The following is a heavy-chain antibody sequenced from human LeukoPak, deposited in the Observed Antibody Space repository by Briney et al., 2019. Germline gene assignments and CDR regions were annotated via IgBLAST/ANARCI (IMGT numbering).Heavy chain of an antibody. Sequence: PGGSLRLSCGASGFTFSSYGMHWVRQAPGKGLEWVAFIRYNGNNQYYADSVKGRFTISRDNSKNTLYLQMNSLRAEDTAVYYCAKDVSRPGITMIVVDPGVDYWGQGTLVTVSS. D-gene: IGHD3-22*01. CDR3: AKDVSRPGITMIVVDPGVDY. CDR1: GFTFSSYG. J-gene: IGHJ4*02. V-gene: IGHV3-30*02. CDR2: IRYNGNNQ.